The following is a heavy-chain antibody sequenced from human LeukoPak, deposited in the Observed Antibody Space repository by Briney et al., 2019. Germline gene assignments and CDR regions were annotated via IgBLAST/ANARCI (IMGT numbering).Heavy chain of an antibody. V-gene: IGHV3-66*02. CDR2: IYSGGST. D-gene: IGHD3-16*01. J-gene: IGHJ4*02. CDR1: GFTVSSNY. CDR3: ARGGGQPVTQLDY. Sequence: GGSLRLSCAASGFTVSSNYMTWVRQAPGKGLEWVSVIYSGGSTYYADSVKGRFTISRDNSKNTLYLQMNSLRAEDTAVYYCARGGGQPVTQLDYWGQGTLVTVSS.